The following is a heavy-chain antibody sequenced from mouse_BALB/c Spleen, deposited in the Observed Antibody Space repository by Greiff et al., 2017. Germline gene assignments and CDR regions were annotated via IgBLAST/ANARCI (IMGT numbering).Heavy chain of an antibody. J-gene: IGHJ3*01. CDR3: ARDEAYYGSSPFAH. D-gene: IGHD1-1*01. V-gene: IGHV5-4*02. CDR1: GFTFSDYY. CDR2: ISDGGSYT. Sequence: EVKLVESGGGLVKPGGSLKLSCAASGFTFSDYYMYWVRQTPEKRLEWVATISDGGSYTYYPDSVKGRFTISRDNAKNNLYLQMSSLKSEDTAMYYCARDEAYYGSSPFAHWGQGTLVTVSA.